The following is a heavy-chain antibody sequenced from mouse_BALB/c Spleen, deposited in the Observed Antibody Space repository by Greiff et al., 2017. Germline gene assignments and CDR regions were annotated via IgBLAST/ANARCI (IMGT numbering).Heavy chain of an antibody. J-gene: IGHJ4*01. CDR3: ARHLRSAMDY. CDR2: ISNGGGST. CDR1: GFTFSSYT. V-gene: IGHV5-12-2*01. D-gene: IGHD1-1*01. Sequence: EVQGVESGGGLVQPGGSLKLSCAASGFTFSSYTMSWVRQTPEKRLEWVAYISNGGGSTYYPDTVKGRFTISRDNAKNTLYLQMSSLKSEDTAMYYCARHLRSAMDYWGQGTSVTVSS.